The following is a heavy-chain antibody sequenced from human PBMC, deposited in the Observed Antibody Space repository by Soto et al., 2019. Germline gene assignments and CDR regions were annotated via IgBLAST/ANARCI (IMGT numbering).Heavy chain of an antibody. CDR3: ARAIVQRFNWFDP. D-gene: IGHD1-26*01. CDR1: AGTFNNYA. V-gene: IGHV1-69*01. CDR2: IIPFFGSP. J-gene: IGHJ5*02. Sequence: QVQLVQSGAEVKKPGSSVTVSCKASAGTFNNYAIAWVRQAPGQGLEWMGGIIPFFGSPKYSQKFQNRVTITVEESTSTSYMNLTGLRSDDTAVYYCARAIVQRFNWFDPWGQGTLVTVSS.